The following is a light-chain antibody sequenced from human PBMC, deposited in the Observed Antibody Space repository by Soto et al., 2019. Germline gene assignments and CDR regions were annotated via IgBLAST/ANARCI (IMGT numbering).Light chain of an antibody. V-gene: IGKV1-39*01. CDR2: AAS. CDR1: QSISTY. CDR3: QQTRSFPYT. J-gene: IGKJ2*01. Sequence: DMQMTQSPSSLSASVGDRVTITCRASQSISTYLNWYLQKPGKAPKLLIYAASGLQDGVPSRFSGSGSVTDFTLAISDLQPEDFATYYCQQTRSFPYTFGQGTKLEF.